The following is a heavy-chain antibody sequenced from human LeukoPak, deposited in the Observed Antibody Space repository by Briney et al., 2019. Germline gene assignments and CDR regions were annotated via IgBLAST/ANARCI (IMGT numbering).Heavy chain of an antibody. CDR2: IYHSGST. D-gene: IGHD3-22*01. V-gene: IGHV4-30-2*01. Sequence: PSETLSLTCAVSGGSISSGGYSWSWIRQPPGKSLEWIGYIYHSGSTYYNPSLKSRVTISVDRSKNQFSLKLSSVTAADTAVYYCARGRYYDSSGYYSDYAFDIWGQGTMVTVSS. CDR1: GGSISSGGYS. CDR3: ARGRYYDSSGYYSDYAFDI. J-gene: IGHJ3*02.